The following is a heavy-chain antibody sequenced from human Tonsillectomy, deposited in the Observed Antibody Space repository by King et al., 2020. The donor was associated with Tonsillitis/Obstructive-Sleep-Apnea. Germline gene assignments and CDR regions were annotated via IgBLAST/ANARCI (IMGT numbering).Heavy chain of an antibody. CDR1: GFTFSSYT. D-gene: IGHD6-13*01. CDR3: ARGGDSSSWH. Sequence: VQLVESGGGLVQPGGSLRLSCAASGFTFSSYTMNWVRQAPGKGLEWVSYISSSSSAIFYADSVKGRFTIPRDNAKNSLYLQMNSLRDEDTAVYYCARGGDSSSWHWGQGTLVTVSS. CDR2: ISSSSSAI. J-gene: IGHJ4*02. V-gene: IGHV3-48*02.